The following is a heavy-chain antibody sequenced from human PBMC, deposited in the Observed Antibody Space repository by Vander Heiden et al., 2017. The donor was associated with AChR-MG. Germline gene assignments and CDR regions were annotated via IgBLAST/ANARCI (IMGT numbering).Heavy chain of an antibody. D-gene: IGHD2-15*01. Sequence: QVQLVQSGAEVKKPGSSVKVSCKASGGTFRTYALSGVRQAPGQGLEWMGRIIPILGIANDAPKFQGRVTITADKSTSTAYMELSSLRSEDTAVYYCARRAPELCSGVSCTGYYFDYWGDGPLVAHSS. V-gene: IGHV1-69*04. J-gene: IGHJ4*01. CDR3: ARRAPELCSGVSCTGYYFDY. CDR1: GGTFRTYA. CDR2: IIPILGIA.